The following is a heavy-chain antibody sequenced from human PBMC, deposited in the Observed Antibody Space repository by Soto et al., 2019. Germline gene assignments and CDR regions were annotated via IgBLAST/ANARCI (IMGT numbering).Heavy chain of an antibody. D-gene: IGHD2-21*02. CDR3: ARDTPSPQVVVVTAPFDP. Sequence: QVQLVQSGAEVKKPGASVKVSCKASGYTFTSYGIIWVRQAPGQGLEWMGWISAYNGNTNYAQKLQGRVTMTTDTSTSTAYMELSSLRSDDTAVYYCARDTPSPQVVVVTAPFDPWGQGTLVTVSS. CDR1: GYTFTSYG. V-gene: IGHV1-18*01. J-gene: IGHJ5*02. CDR2: ISAYNGNT.